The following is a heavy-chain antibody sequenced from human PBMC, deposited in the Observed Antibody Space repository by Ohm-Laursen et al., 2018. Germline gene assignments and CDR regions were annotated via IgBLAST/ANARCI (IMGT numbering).Heavy chain of an antibody. J-gene: IGHJ4*02. CDR2: ISGSGGST. CDR1: GITFSSYA. D-gene: IGHD3-3*02. Sequence: SLRLSCAASGITFSSYAMNWVHQAPGKGLEWVSGISGSGGSTDYADSVKGRFTISRDNSKNTLYLQMNILRADDTAVYYCARVGQKLTPKSILGYWGQGTLVTVSS. CDR3: ARVGQKLTPKSILGY. V-gene: IGHV3-23*01.